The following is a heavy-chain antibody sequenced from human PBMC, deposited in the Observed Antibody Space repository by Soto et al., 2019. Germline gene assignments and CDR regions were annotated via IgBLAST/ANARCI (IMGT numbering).Heavy chain of an antibody. J-gene: IGHJ6*01. D-gene: IGHD2-2*02. CDR3: AREYTAWPLAYGLDV. V-gene: IGHV3-30-3*01. CDR1: GFTFSCYA. CDR2: ISYDGSNK. Sequence: GGSLRLSCAASGFTFSCYAMHWVRQAPGKGLEWVAVISYDGSNKYYADSVKGRFTISRDNAKNSVSLQMSSLRAEDTAVYYCAREYTAWPLAYGLDVWGQGTTVTVSS.